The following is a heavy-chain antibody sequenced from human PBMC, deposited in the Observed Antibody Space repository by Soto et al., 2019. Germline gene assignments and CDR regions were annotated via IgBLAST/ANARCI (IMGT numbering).Heavy chain of an antibody. CDR2: INPNSGAT. V-gene: IGHV1-2*02. CDR1: GYTFTGYF. CDR3: ARGGGTILAPLP. D-gene: IGHD3-3*01. J-gene: IGHJ5*02. Sequence: ALVKVSCQASGYTFTGYFIHWVRQATGQGLEWMGWINPNSGATKYAQKLQGRVTMTRDTSISTAYMERSLLRSDGTAIYYCARGGGTILAPLPWGEGTLVTVSS.